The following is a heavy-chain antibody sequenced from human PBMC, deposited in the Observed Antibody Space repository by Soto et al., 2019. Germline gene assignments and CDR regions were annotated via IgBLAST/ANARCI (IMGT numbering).Heavy chain of an antibody. D-gene: IGHD3-22*01. Sequence: GGSLRLSCAASGFTLSSYWMSWVRQAPGKGLEWAANIKQDGSEKYYVDSVKGGFTISRDNAKNSLYLQMNSLRAEDTAVYYCAREKYYNDGSGYCFDYWGQGTLVTVSS. CDR1: GFTLSSYW. CDR3: AREKYYNDGSGYCFDY. J-gene: IGHJ4*02. V-gene: IGHV3-7*05. CDR2: IKQDGSEK.